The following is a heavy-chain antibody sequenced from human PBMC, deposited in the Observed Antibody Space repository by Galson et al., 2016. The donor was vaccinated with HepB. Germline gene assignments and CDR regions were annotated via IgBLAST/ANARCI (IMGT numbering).Heavy chain of an antibody. CDR2: ISSSGGST. CDR3: AKGLKGRDYYGMDV. Sequence: LRLSCAASGFTFSSYAMSWVRQDPGPGLEWVSAISSSGGSTYYADSVKGRVTISRDNSKNTLYLQMNSLRAEDTSVYYCAKGLKGRDYYGMDVWGQGTTVTVSS. J-gene: IGHJ6*02. V-gene: IGHV3-23*01. CDR1: GFTFSSYA.